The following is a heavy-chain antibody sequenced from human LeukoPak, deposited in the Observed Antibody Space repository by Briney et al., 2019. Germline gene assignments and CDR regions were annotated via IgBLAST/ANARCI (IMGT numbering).Heavy chain of an antibody. CDR3: AREVYYGSGSFDY. J-gene: IGHJ4*02. D-gene: IGHD3-10*01. Sequence: PGGSLRLSCAASGFTFSSYSMNWVRQAPGKGLEWVSYISSSSSTIYYADSAKGRFTISRDNAKNSLYLQMNSLRAEDTAVYYCAREVYYGSGSFDYWGQGTLVTVSS. V-gene: IGHV3-48*01. CDR2: ISSSSSTI. CDR1: GFTFSSYS.